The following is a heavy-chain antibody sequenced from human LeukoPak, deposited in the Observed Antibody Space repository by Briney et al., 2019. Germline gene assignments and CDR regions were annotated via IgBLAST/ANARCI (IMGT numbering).Heavy chain of an antibody. V-gene: IGHV1-18*01. CDR1: DYTFTSYG. D-gene: IGHD3-3*01. CDR3: ARGSGLYDRMDV. J-gene: IGHJ6*03. CDR2: ISTYNGNT. Sequence: ASVKVSCKASDYTFTSYGITWVGQAPGQGLEWMGWISTYNGNTDYAQKLQGRVTMTTDTSTSTAYMELRSLRSDDTAVYYCARGSGLYDRMDVWGKGTTVTVSS.